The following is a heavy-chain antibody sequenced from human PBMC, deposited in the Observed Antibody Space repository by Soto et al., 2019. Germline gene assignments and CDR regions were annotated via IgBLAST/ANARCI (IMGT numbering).Heavy chain of an antibody. CDR3: ARKVRDYNFDY. J-gene: IGHJ4*01. V-gene: IGHV1-2*02. CDR2: INPDSGGT. CDR1: GYTLTDYY. Sequence: QVQLVQSGAEVKRPGASVKVSCKASGYTLTDYYMHWVRQAPGQGLEWMGWINPDSGGTKYAQKFEGRVAMTRDTSISTACLELSRLRSDDTAVYYCARKVRDYNFDYWGHGTLVSVSP. D-gene: IGHD4-17*01.